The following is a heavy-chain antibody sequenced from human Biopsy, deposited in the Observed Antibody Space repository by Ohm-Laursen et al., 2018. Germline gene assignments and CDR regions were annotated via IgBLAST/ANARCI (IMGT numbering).Heavy chain of an antibody. Sequence: GSLRLSCAASGFTFSNYYMHWVRQAPGKGLLWVSRIKRDGTTTDYAESVKGQFTISRDNAKNTLYLQMNSLRAEDTAVYYCARGGFFAYSTFDYWGQGALVTVSS. CDR1: GFTFSNYY. D-gene: IGHD4-11*01. V-gene: IGHV3-74*01. CDR2: IKRDGTTT. J-gene: IGHJ4*02. CDR3: ARGGFFAYSTFDY.